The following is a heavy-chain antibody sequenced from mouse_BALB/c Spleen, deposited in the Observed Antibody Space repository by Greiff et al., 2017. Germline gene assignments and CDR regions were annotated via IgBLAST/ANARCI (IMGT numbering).Heavy chain of an antibody. CDR1: GFNIKDTY. V-gene: IGHV14-3*02. Sequence: VQLQQSGAELVKPGASVKLSCTASGFNIKDTYMHWVKQRPEQGLEWIGRIDPANGNTKYDPKFQGKATITADTSSNTAYLQLSSLTSEDTAVYYCARAWGDGTRFAYWGQGTLVTVSA. J-gene: IGHJ3*01. CDR2: IDPANGNT. CDR3: ARAWGDGTRFAY. D-gene: IGHD2-3*01.